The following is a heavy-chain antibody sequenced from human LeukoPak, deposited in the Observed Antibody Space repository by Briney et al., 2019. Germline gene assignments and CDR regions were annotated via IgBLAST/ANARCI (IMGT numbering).Heavy chain of an antibody. D-gene: IGHD6-13*01. CDR1: GFTFSSYG. J-gene: IGHJ4*02. Sequence: PGGSLRLSCAASGFTFSSYGMHWVRQAPGKGLEWEAVIWYDGSNKYYAASVKGRFTISRDNSKNTLYLQMNSLRAEDTAVYYCARAPIAAAGTPYYFDYWGQGTLVTVSS. V-gene: IGHV3-33*01. CDR2: IWYDGSNK. CDR3: ARAPIAAAGTPYYFDY.